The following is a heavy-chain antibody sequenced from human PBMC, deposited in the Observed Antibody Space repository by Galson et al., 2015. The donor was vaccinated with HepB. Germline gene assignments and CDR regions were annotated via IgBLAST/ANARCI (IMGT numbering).Heavy chain of an antibody. D-gene: IGHD3-22*01. V-gene: IGHV1-18*04. CDR1: GYTFTRYG. CDR3: ARAGGYYDSSGLGFDL. CDR2: ISAYNGNT. J-gene: IGHJ2*01. Sequence: SVKVSCKASGYTFTRYGISWVRQAPGQGLEWMGWISAYNGNTNYAQKLQGRVTMTTDTSTSTAYMELRSLRSDDTAVYYCARAGGYYDSSGLGFDLWGRGTLVTVSS.